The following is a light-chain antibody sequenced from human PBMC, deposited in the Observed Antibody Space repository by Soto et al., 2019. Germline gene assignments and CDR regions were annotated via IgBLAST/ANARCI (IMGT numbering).Light chain of an antibody. J-gene: IGKJ4*01. V-gene: IGKV3-20*01. CDR3: PQYDSSPLT. CDR1: QSVSSSY. Sequence: EIVLTQSPGTLSLSPGERATLSCRASQSVSSSYLAWYQQKPGQAPRLLIYGASSRATGIPDRFSGSGSGTDFTLTISRLEPEDFAVYYCPQYDSSPLTFGVGTKVEIK. CDR2: GAS.